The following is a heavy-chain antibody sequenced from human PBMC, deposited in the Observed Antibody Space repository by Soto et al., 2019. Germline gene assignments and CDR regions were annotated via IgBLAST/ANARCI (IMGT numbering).Heavy chain of an antibody. Sequence: GASVEVSCKASGYTFTGYYMHWVRQAPGQGLEWMGWINPNSGGTNYAQKFQGWVTMTRDTSISTAYMELSRLRSDDTAVYYCARTGITIFGVARAGMDVWGQGTTVTVSS. CDR2: INPNSGGT. CDR3: ARTGITIFGVARAGMDV. V-gene: IGHV1-2*04. D-gene: IGHD3-3*01. J-gene: IGHJ6*02. CDR1: GYTFTGYY.